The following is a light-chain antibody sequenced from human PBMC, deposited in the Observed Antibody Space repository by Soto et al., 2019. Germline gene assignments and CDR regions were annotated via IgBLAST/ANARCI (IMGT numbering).Light chain of an antibody. V-gene: IGKV3-20*01. J-gene: IGKJ5*01. Sequence: DIVLTQSPGTLSLSPGDRATLSCRASQSIDSSYLAWYQQKPGRAPRLLIYGASSRATGIPDRFSGSGSGTDFTLTISRLEPEDFAVYYCQQYGRSVTFGQGTRLEIK. CDR2: GAS. CDR1: QSIDSSY. CDR3: QQYGRSVT.